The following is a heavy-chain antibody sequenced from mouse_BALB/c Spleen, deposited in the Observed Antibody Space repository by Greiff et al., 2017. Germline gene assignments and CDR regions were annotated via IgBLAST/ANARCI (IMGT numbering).Heavy chain of an antibody. CDR1: GYTFTSYW. J-gene: IGHJ4*01. CDR3: TGRDYPNAMDD. D-gene: IGHD5-5*01. Sequence: QVQLQQPGAELVRPGASVKLSCKASGYTFTSYWMNWVKQRPEQGLEWIGRIDPYDSETHYNQKFKDKAILTVDKSSSTAYMQLSSLTSEDSAVYYSTGRDYPNAMDDWGQGTSVTVSS. CDR2: IDPYDSET. V-gene: IGHV1-74*01.